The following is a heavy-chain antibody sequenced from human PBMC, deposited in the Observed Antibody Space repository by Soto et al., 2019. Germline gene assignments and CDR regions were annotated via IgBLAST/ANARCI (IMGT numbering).Heavy chain of an antibody. D-gene: IGHD4-17*01. Sequence: QVQLVESGGGVVQPGRSLRLSCAASGFTFSSYGMHWVRQAPGKGLEWVAVISYDGSNKYYADSVKGRFTISRDNSKNTLYLQMNSLRAEDTAVYYCANQYGDYWFDPWGQGTLVTVSS. V-gene: IGHV3-30*18. CDR2: ISYDGSNK. CDR3: ANQYGDYWFDP. CDR1: GFTFSSYG. J-gene: IGHJ5*02.